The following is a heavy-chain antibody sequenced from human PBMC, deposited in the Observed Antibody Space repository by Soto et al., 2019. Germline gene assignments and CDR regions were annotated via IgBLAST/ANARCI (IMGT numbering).Heavy chain of an antibody. D-gene: IGHD2-2*01. Sequence: SETLSLTCTVSGGSISSGGYYWSWIRQHPGKGLEWIGYIYYSGSTYYNPSLKSRVTISVDTSKNQFSLKLSSVTAADTAVYYCARARKPGSTGFATPWFDPWGQGTLVTVSS. CDR2: IYYSGST. V-gene: IGHV4-31*03. J-gene: IGHJ5*02. CDR1: GGSISSGGYY. CDR3: ARARKPGSTGFATPWFDP.